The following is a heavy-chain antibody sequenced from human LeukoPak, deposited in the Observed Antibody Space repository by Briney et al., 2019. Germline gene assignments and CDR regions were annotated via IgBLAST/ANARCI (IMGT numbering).Heavy chain of an antibody. D-gene: IGHD6-19*01. CDR1: GFTFSSYS. CDR2: ISSSSSYI. V-gene: IGHV3-21*01. CDR3: ARSPVAGSYFDY. Sequence: GGSLRLSCAASGFTFSSYSMNWVRQAPGKGLEWVSSISSSSSYIYYADSVKGRFTISRDNAKNSLYLQMNSLRAEDTAVYYCARSPVAGSYFDYWGQGTLVTVSS. J-gene: IGHJ4*02.